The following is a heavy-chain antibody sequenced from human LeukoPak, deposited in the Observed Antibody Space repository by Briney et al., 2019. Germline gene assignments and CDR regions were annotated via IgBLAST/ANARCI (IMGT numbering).Heavy chain of an antibody. J-gene: IGHJ3*02. Sequence: VKVTFSGAAYTLTELSMHWLRQAPAKGLEWMGVFDPEDGETIYAQKIQGRVTMTEDTSTDTAYLELSSLRSEDTAVYYCGTVALDGGYSIAFDIWGQGTMVTVSS. CDR1: AYTLTELS. V-gene: IGHV1-24*01. CDR2: FDPEDGET. CDR3: GTVALDGGYSIAFDI. D-gene: IGHD4-23*01.